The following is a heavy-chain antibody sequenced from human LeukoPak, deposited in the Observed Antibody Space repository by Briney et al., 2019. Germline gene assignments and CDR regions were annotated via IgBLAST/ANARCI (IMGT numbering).Heavy chain of an antibody. J-gene: IGHJ4*02. CDR3: ARVGGSYYFDY. V-gene: IGHV1-46*01. Sequence: ASVTVSCTASGYTFTSYYMHWVRQAPGQGLEWMGIINASGGSTIYAKTFQGRVTITRDTSTSTVYMELSSLRSEDTAVYYCARVGGSYYFDYWGQGTLVTVSS. CDR1: GYTFTSYY. D-gene: IGHD3-10*01. CDR2: INASGGST.